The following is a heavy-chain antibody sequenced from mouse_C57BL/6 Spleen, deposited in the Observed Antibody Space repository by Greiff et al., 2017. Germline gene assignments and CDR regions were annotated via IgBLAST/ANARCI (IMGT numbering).Heavy chain of an antibody. CDR3: ARSGYYGSSYNFDD. CDR2: IDPHSGGT. Sequence: QVQLQQPGAELVKPGASVKLSCKASGYTFTSYWMHWVKQRPGRGLEWIGRIDPHSGGTEYNEKFKSKATLTVDKPSSTAYMQLSSLTSEDSAVYYCARSGYYGSSYNFDDWGQGTTLTVAS. V-gene: IGHV1-72*01. D-gene: IGHD1-1*01. J-gene: IGHJ2*01. CDR1: GYTFTSYW.